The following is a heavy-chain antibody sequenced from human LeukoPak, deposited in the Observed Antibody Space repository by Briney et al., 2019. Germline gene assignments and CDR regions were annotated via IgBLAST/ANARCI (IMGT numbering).Heavy chain of an antibody. CDR3: ARSAYYGSGRYYKNDYYYMDV. D-gene: IGHD3-10*01. CDR1: GFTVSSNY. J-gene: IGHJ6*03. Sequence: GGSLRLACAASGFTVSSNYMSWVRQAPGKGLEWVSVIYSGGSTYYADSVKGRFTISRDNSKNTLYLQMNSLRAEDTAVYYRARSAYYGSGRYYKNDYYYMDVWGKGTTVTISS. V-gene: IGHV3-53*01. CDR2: IYSGGST.